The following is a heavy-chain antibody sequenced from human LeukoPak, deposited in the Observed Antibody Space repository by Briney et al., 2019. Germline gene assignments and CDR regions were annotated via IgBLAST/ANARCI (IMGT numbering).Heavy chain of an antibody. Sequence: ASVKVSCKASGYTFTSYDINWVRQATGRGLEWMGWMNPNSGNTGYAQKFQGRVTMTRNTSISTAYMELRSLRSDDTAVYYCARDRLRFLEWLPRDFDYWGQGTLVTVSS. CDR3: ARDRLRFLEWLPRDFDY. CDR1: GYTFTSYD. D-gene: IGHD3-3*01. CDR2: MNPNSGNT. J-gene: IGHJ4*02. V-gene: IGHV1-8*02.